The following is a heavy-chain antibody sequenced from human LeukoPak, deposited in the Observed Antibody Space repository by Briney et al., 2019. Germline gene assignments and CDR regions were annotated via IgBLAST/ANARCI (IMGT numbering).Heavy chain of an antibody. Sequence: SETLSLTCAVSGGSISSSNWWSRVRQPPGKGLEWIGEIYHSGSTSYNPSLKSRVTISLDTSKNQFSLKLTSVTAADTAVYYCARSAGVAARRHYVDYWGQGTLVTVSS. CDR3: ARSAGVAARRHYVDY. D-gene: IGHD6-6*01. CDR1: GGSISSSNW. CDR2: IYHSGST. J-gene: IGHJ4*02. V-gene: IGHV4-4*02.